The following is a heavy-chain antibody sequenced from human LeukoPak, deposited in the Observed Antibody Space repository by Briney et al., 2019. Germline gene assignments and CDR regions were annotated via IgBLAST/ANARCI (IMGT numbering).Heavy chain of an antibody. Sequence: ASVKVSCKVSGFALTELSMHWVRQAPGKGLEWMGCFEPEDGETIYAQKFQGRVTMTEDTSTDTAYMELSSLRSEDTAVYYCATGAAFVAYGFLEWFVFYYWGHGTLVTVSS. CDR1: GFALTELS. V-gene: IGHV1-24*01. D-gene: IGHD3-3*01. J-gene: IGHJ4*01. CDR2: FEPEDGET. CDR3: ATGAAFVAYGFLEWFVFYY.